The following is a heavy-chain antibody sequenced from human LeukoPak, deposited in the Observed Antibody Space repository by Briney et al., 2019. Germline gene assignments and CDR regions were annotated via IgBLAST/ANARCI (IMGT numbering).Heavy chain of an antibody. D-gene: IGHD1-26*01. CDR1: GFTFSRYW. J-gene: IGHJ3*02. Sequence: PGGSLRLSCAASGFTFSRYWMSWVRQAPGKGLEWVANIKEDGSEKSYVDSVKGRFTISRDNAKNSLYLQMNTLRAEDTAVYYCARLREAAFDIWGQGTMVTVSS. CDR3: ARLREAAFDI. CDR2: IKEDGSEK. V-gene: IGHV3-7*04.